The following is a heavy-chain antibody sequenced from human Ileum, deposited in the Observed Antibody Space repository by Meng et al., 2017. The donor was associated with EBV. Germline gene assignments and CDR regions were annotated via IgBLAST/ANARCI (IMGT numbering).Heavy chain of an antibody. V-gene: IGHV1-69*13. CDR1: GDSFSTQT. J-gene: IGHJ4*02. D-gene: IGHD1-14*01. CDR2: LIAVFDKT. Sequence: QVQLVQSGAVVKKXXSSGKVACKTSGDSFSTQTFSWVRQAPGQGLEWMGGLIAVFDKTKAAPRFQDRVTFTADESTSTAYMELSSLTFDDTAVYFCARGRRNEPLFDYWGQGTLVTVSS. CDR3: ARGRRNEPLFDY.